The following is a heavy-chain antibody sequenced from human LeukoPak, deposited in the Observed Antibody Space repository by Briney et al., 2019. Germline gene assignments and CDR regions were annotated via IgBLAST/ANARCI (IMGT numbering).Heavy chain of an antibody. J-gene: IGHJ4*02. CDR3: ARDLGYIDY. D-gene: IGHD7-27*01. Sequence: GRSLRLSCAASGLTFSSYGMHWVRQAPGKGLEWVAVIWYDGSNKYYADSVKGRFTISRDNSKNTLYLQMNSLRAEDTAVYYCARDLGYIDYWGQGTLVTVSS. V-gene: IGHV3-33*01. CDR2: IWYDGSNK. CDR1: GLTFSSYG.